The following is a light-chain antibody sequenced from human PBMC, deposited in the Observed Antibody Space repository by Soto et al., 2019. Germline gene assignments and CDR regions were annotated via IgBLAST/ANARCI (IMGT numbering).Light chain of an antibody. Sequence: EIGMTPSPAPLSVSPGERATLSCRASQSVSSNLAWYQQKPGQAPRLLIYGASTRATGIPARFSGSGSGTEFTLTISSLQSEDFAVYYCQQYNNWPATFGGGTKVDNK. J-gene: IGKJ4*01. V-gene: IGKV3-15*01. CDR2: GAS. CDR3: QQYNNWPAT. CDR1: QSVSSN.